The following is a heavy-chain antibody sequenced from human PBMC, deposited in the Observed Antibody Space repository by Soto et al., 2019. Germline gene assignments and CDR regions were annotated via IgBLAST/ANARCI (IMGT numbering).Heavy chain of an antibody. V-gene: IGHV4-61*01. D-gene: IGHD3-22*01. CDR1: GGSVSSGSYY. CDR2: ISYSGST. CDR3: LREGVDYYDTSGRSS. Sequence: SETLSLTCTVSGGSVSSGSYYWSWIRQPPGKGLEWIGYISYSGSTNYNPSLKSRLTISVDTSKNQFSLKLSSVTAADTAVYFCLREGVDYYDTSGRSSWGQGTLVTVSS. J-gene: IGHJ4*02.